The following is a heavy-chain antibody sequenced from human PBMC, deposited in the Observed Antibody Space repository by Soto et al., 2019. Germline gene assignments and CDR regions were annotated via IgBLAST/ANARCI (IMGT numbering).Heavy chain of an antibody. CDR2: IDYSGTT. V-gene: IGHV4-31*03. Sequence: QVQLQEAGPGLVKPSQTLSLTCTVSGGSINSGGYYWSWIRQHPGKGLEWIGYIDYSGTTYYNPSLQSRFTISRDTPKNQFSLKLDSVTAADKAVYYCAGRIPTAGLFDYCGQGTLVTVSS. J-gene: IGHJ4*02. CDR1: GGSINSGGYY. CDR3: AGRIPTAGLFDY. D-gene: IGHD6-13*01.